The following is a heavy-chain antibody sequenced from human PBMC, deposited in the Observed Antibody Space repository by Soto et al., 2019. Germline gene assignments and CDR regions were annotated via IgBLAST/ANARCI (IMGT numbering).Heavy chain of an antibody. CDR3: ARVYVDTAMVTDFDY. J-gene: IGHJ4*02. Sequence: GASVKVSCKASGGTFSSYAISWVRQAPGQGLEWMGGIIPIFGTANYAQKFQGRVTITADESTSTAYMELSSLRSDDTAVYYCARVYVDTAMVTDFDYWGQGTLVTVSS. D-gene: IGHD5-18*01. V-gene: IGHV1-69*13. CDR1: GGTFSSYA. CDR2: IIPIFGTA.